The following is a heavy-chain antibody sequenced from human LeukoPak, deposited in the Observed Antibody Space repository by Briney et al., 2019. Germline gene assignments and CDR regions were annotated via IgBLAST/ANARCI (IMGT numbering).Heavy chain of an antibody. Sequence: PGRSLRLSCAASGFTFSSYAMSWVRQAPGKGLEWVSAMSGSGGSTYYADSVKGRFTTSRDNSKNTLYLQMNSLRAEDTPVYYCATIITMVRGVRDYWGQGTLVTVSS. CDR2: MSGSGGST. CDR1: GFTFSSYA. D-gene: IGHD3-10*01. V-gene: IGHV3-23*01. J-gene: IGHJ4*02. CDR3: ATIITMVRGVRDY.